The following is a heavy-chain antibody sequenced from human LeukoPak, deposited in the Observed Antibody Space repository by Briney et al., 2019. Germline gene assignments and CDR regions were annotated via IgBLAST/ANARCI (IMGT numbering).Heavy chain of an antibody. V-gene: IGHV4-59*12. CDR1: GGSISSYY. CDR3: GRVFDL. Sequence: SETLSLTCTVSGGSISSYYWSWIRQPPGKGLEWIGSIYYSGSTYYNPSLKSRLTISVDTSKNQFSLELTSVTAADTAVYYCGRVFDLWGQGTLVTVSS. CDR2: IYYSGST. J-gene: IGHJ5*02.